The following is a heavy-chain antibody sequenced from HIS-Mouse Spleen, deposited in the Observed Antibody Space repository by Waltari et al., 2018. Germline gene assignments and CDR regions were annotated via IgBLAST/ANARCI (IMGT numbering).Heavy chain of an antibody. CDR1: GYSISSGYY. Sequence: VQLQEPRPGLVTPSETLSLTCTVTGYSISSGYYWGWIRMPPGKGLEWIGSIYLSGSIYYNPSLQRRVTISVDTSKNQFSLKLSSVTAADTAVYYCARVKTWGQGTLVTVSS. CDR2: IYLSGSI. V-gene: IGHV4-38-2*02. J-gene: IGHJ5*02. CDR3: ARVKT.